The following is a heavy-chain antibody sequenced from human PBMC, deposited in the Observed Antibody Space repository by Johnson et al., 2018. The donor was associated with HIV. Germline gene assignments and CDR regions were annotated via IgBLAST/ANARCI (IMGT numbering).Heavy chain of an antibody. Sequence: VQLVESGGGLVQPGRSLRLSCAASGFTFDDYAIHWVRQAPGKGLEWVSGISWNSGNIDYADSVKGRFTISRDNAKNSLYLQMNSLRVDDTAVYYCARSVSLVRGALDIWVQGTMVTVSS. D-gene: IGHD2/OR15-2a*01. CDR1: GFTFDDYA. CDR3: ARSVSLVRGALDI. CDR2: ISWNSGNI. J-gene: IGHJ3*02. V-gene: IGHV3-9*01.